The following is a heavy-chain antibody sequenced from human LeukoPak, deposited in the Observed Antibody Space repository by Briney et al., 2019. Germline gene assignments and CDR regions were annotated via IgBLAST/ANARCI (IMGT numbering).Heavy chain of an antibody. D-gene: IGHD6-19*01. J-gene: IGHJ6*02. V-gene: IGHV4-34*01. CDR2: IYHSGST. Sequence: KSSETLSLTCAVLGGPFSGSFWTGIRQPPGKGLEGIGEIYHSGSTNYNPSLKSRVTISVDTSKTQISLKLSSVTAADTAVYYCAISSGWSYYYGLDVWGQGTTVTVSS. CDR1: GGPFSGSF. CDR3: AISSGWSYYYGLDV.